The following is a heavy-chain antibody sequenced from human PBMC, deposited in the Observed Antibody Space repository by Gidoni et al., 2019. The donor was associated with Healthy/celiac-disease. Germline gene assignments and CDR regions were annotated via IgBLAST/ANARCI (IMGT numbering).Heavy chain of an antibody. CDR2: FDPEDGET. CDR1: GYTLAELS. V-gene: IGHV1-24*01. CDR3: ATGGAVAATRRYFQH. J-gene: IGHJ1*01. Sequence: QVQLVQSGDAGKKPGASVKVSCKVSGYTLAELSMHWVRQAPGKGLEWLGGFDPEDGETIYAQKFQSSVTMTEDTSPDTAYVELSSLRSEDTAVYYCATGGAVAATRRYFQHWGQGTLVTVSS. D-gene: IGHD6-19*01.